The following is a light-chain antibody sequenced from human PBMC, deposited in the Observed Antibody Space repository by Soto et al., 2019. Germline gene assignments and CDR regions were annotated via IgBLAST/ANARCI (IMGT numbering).Light chain of an antibody. CDR1: QSIGSN. Sequence: ETVLTQSPATFSVSPGERATLSCRASQSIGSNLAWYQQRPGQPPRLLIYGASTRATGVPARFSGNGSGTEFTLTINSLQSEDFALYYCQQYNKWPLFTFGPGTKVDIK. CDR3: QQYNKWPLFT. CDR2: GAS. V-gene: IGKV3-15*01. J-gene: IGKJ3*01.